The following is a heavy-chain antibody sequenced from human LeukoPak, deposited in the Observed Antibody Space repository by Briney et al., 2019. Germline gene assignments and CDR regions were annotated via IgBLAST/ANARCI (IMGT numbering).Heavy chain of an antibody. J-gene: IGHJ6*03. CDR3: AKGVLAAYRYNYYYMDV. CDR2: INQHGSEK. Sequence: GGSLRLSCAASGDTFGRYWMSWVRQAPGKGLEWVANINQHGSEKYYGDSVKGRFTISRDNAKNSLYLQMNSLRADDTAVYYCAKGVLAAYRYNYYYMDVWGKGTTVTISS. CDR1: GDTFGRYW. V-gene: IGHV3-7*01. D-gene: IGHD6-25*01.